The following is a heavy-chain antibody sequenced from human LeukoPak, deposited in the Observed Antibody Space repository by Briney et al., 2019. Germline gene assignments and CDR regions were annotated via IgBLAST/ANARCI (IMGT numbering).Heavy chain of an antibody. D-gene: IGHD6-13*01. Sequence: PGGSLRLSCVASGFTFSNYWMHWVRQVPGKGLVWISPINSDGSGAKYADSVKGRFTISRDNAKNTLYLQMNSLRAEDTAVYYCARGGYTSSWYTDYWGQGTLVTVSS. V-gene: IGHV3-74*03. CDR2: INSDGSGA. CDR3: ARGGYTSSWYTDY. CDR1: GFTFSNYW. J-gene: IGHJ4*02.